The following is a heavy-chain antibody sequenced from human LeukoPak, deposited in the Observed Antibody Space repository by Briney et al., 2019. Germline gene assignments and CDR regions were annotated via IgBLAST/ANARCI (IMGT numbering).Heavy chain of an antibody. D-gene: IGHD2-2*02. J-gene: IGHJ4*02. CDR1: GGSFSGYY. V-gene: IGHV4-34*01. Sequence: SETLSLTCAVYGGSFSGYYWSWIRQPPGKGLEWIGSIYYSGSTYYNPSLKSRVTISVDTSKNQFSLKLSSVTAAGTAVYYCARHSSIVVVPAAIRFWGQGTLVTVSS. CDR3: ARHSSIVVVPAAIRF. CDR2: IYYSGST.